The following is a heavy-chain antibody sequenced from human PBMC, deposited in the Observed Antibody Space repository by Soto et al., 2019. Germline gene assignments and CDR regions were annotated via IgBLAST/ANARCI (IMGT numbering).Heavy chain of an antibody. D-gene: IGHD4-17*01. CDR3: FKCYGDHRDLHSFPTRRSSDL. CDR1: GVTLRTYA. CDR2: ISGGGGST. V-gene: IGHV3-23*01. Sequence: RGSLRHSCTASGVTLRTYAMIWFRQAPGKGMERVSAISGGGGSTYYADSVKGRFTISRDNAKNSLFLQMSSLRAEDTAVYYFFKCYGDHRDLHSFPTRRSSDL. J-gene: IGHJ2*01.